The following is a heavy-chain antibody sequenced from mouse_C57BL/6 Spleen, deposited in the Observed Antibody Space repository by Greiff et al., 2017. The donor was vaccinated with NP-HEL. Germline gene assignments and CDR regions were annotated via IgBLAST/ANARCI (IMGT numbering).Heavy chain of an antibody. V-gene: IGHV14-2*01. Sequence: EVQLQQSGAELVKPGASVKLSCTASGFNIKDYYMHWVKQRTEQGLEWIGRIDPEDGETKYAPKFQGTATITADTSSNTAYLQLSRLTSEDSAVEYCASGYVWYFDVWGTGTTVTVSS. CDR3: ASGYVWYFDV. CDR1: GFNIKDYY. J-gene: IGHJ1*03. D-gene: IGHD1-2*01. CDR2: IDPEDGET.